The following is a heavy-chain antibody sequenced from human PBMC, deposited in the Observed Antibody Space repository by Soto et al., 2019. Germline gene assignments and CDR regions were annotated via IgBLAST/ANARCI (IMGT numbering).Heavy chain of an antibody. CDR1: GFTVSGND. CDR3: ASHHSSGWLYFDS. Sequence: QLQLLESGGDLVKPGGSLRLSCAASGFTVSGNDLSWIRQAPGKGLEWVSSIGSSGRAIYYADSVKGRFTISRDNTKDSLYLHMSSRRAEDTAIYYCASHHSSGWLYFDSWGQGTLVTVSS. V-gene: IGHV3-11*01. CDR2: IGSSGRAI. J-gene: IGHJ4*02. D-gene: IGHD6-19*01.